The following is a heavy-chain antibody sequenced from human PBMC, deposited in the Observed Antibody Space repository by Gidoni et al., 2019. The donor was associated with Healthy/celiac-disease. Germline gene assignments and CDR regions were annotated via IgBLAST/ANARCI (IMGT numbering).Heavy chain of an antibody. J-gene: IGHJ3*02. V-gene: IGHV3-48*03. Sequence: EVQLVESGGGLVQPGGSLSLSCAASGFTFSSYEMNWVRQAPGKGLAWVSYISSSGSTIYYADSVKGRFTISRDNAKNSLYLQMNSLRAEDTAVYYCASDGGFDAFDIWGQGTMVTVSS. CDR1: GFTFSSYE. CDR3: ASDGGFDAFDI. D-gene: IGHD2-15*01. CDR2: ISSSGSTI.